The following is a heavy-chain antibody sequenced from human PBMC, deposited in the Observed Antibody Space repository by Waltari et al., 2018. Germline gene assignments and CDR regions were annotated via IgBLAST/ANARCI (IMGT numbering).Heavy chain of an antibody. CDR2: IKHRGST. D-gene: IGHD2-8*01. CDR1: GGSFSGYY. Sequence: QVQLQQWGAGLLKPSETLSLTCAVYGGSFSGYYWSWIRQPPGKGLEWIGEIKHRGSTKYNPSRKGRVTIAVETSKNQFSLKLSFVTAADTAVYYCASLGVLDDYWGQGTLVTVSS. V-gene: IGHV4-34*01. CDR3: ASLGVLDDY. J-gene: IGHJ4*02.